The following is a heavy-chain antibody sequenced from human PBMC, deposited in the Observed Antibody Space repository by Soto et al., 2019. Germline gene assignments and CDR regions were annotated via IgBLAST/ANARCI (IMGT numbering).Heavy chain of an antibody. CDR3: ANTAPHYYYGMDV. V-gene: IGHV3-30*18. Sequence: GSLRLSCAASGFTFSSYGMHWVRQAPGKGLEWVAVISYDGSNKYYADSVKGRFTISRDNSKNTLYLQMNSLRAEDTAVYYCANTAPHYYYGMDVWGQGTTVTVSS. J-gene: IGHJ6*02. CDR2: ISYDGSNK. CDR1: GFTFSSYG.